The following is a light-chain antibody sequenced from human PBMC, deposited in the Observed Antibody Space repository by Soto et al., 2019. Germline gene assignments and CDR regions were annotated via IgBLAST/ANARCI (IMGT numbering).Light chain of an antibody. CDR1: QNISNY. CDR2: AAS. V-gene: IGKV1-39*01. Sequence: DIQMPQSPSSLSASVGDRVTITCRASQNISNYLNCYQQKPGKAPKLLIYAASSLQSGVPSRFSGSGSGTDFTLTISSLQPEDCATYYCQQSYSTPFTFGPGTKVDVK. J-gene: IGKJ3*01. CDR3: QQSYSTPFT.